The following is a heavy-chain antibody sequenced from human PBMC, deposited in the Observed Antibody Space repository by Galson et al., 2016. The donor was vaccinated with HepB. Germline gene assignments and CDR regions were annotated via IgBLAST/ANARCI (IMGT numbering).Heavy chain of an antibody. CDR3: ARAPPLEGSDYNTQYYFHY. D-gene: IGHD3-3*01. CDR1: GFTSSSDA. Sequence: SLRLSCAASGFTSSSDAMHWVRQAPSKGLEWVAVISYDGNYKSYADAVKGRFTISRDNSKNTLYLQMNSLRAEDTAVYYCARAPPLEGSDYNTQYYFHYWGQGTLVTVSS. J-gene: IGHJ4*02. V-gene: IGHV3-30*04. CDR2: ISYDGNYK.